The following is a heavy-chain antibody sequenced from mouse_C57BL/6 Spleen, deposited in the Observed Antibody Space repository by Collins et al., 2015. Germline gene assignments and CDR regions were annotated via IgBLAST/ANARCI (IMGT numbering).Heavy chain of an antibody. D-gene: IGHD4-1*01. Sequence: EVKLEESGGGLVQPGGSMKLSCVASGFTFSSYWMSWVRQSPEKGLEWVAEIRLKSDNYATHYAESVKGKFTISRDDSKSRLYLQMNSLRAEDTGIYYCTELGFAYWGQGTLVTVSA. CDR2: IRLKSDNYAT. V-gene: IGHV6-3*01. J-gene: IGHJ3*01. CDR3: TELGFAY. CDR1: GFTFSSYW.